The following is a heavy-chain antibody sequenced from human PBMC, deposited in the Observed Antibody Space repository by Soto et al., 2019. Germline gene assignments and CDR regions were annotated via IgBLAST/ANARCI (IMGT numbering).Heavy chain of an antibody. CDR3: ARHRSYHYDSSGFLNIYDLDV. CDR1: GYSFISNW. D-gene: IGHD3-22*01. J-gene: IGHJ6*02. CDR2: IYPGDSDT. Sequence: GESLKISCKTSGYSFISNWIAWVRKKPGKGLEWVAAIYPGDSDTRYSPSFQGQVTVSADKSITTAYLQWSSLKAPDSAVYYCARHRSYHYDSSGFLNIYDLDVCGQRTTVTVSS. V-gene: IGHV5-51*01.